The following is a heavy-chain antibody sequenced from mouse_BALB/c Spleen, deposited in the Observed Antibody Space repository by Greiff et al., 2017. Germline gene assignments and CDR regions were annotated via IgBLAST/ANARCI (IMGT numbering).Heavy chain of an antibody. CDR1: GFTFSSYG. Sequence: EVKLVESGGGLVQPGGSLKLSCAASGFTFSSYGMSWVRQTPDKRLELVATINSNGVSTYYPDSVKGRFTISRDNAKNTLYLQMSSLKSEDTAMYYCARAPFITTVVADWYFDVWGAGTTVTVSS. J-gene: IGHJ1*01. CDR2: INSNGVST. V-gene: IGHV5-6-3*01. CDR3: ARAPFITTVVADWYFDV. D-gene: IGHD1-1*01.